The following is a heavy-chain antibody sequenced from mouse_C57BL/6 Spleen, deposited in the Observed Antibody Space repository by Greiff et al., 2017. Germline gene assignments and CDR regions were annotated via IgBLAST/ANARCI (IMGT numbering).Heavy chain of an antibody. CDR2: IDPSDSYT. CDR3: ARGGPLDY. J-gene: IGHJ2*01. Sequence: QVQLQQSGAELVKPGASVKLSCKASGFTFTSYWMQWVKQRPGQGLEWIGEIDPSDSYTNYNQKFKGKATLTVDTASSTAYMQLSSLTSEDSAVYYCARGGPLDYWGQGTTLTVSS. V-gene: IGHV1-50*01. D-gene: IGHD1-1*02. CDR1: GFTFTSYW.